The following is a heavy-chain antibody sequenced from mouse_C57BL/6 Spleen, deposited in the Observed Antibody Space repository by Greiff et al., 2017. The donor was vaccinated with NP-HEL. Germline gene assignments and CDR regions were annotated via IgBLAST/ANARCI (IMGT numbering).Heavy chain of an antibody. CDR2: IYPGDGGT. CDR1: GYAFSSPW. Sequence: VQLQQSGPELVKPGASVKISCKASGYAFSSPWMNWVKQRPGKGLEWIGRIYPGDGGTKYNGKFKGKATLTADKSSSTAYMQLSSLTSEDSAVYFCAKSYDYDEGLAYWGQGTLVTVSA. CDR3: AKSYDYDEGLAY. J-gene: IGHJ3*01. V-gene: IGHV1-82*01. D-gene: IGHD2-4*01.